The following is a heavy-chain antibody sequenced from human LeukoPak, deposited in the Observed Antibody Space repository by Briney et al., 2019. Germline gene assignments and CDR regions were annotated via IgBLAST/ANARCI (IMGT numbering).Heavy chain of an antibody. V-gene: IGHV3-23*01. Sequence: GGSLRLSCAASGFTFNNYAMSWVRQAPGKGLEWVSAISGSGGNTYYADSVKGRFTISRDNSKNTLYLQMNSLRAEDTAVYYCASSGSYRFDYWGQGTLVTVSS. CDR3: ASSGSYRFDY. CDR2: ISGSGGNT. J-gene: IGHJ4*02. D-gene: IGHD1-26*01. CDR1: GFTFNNYA.